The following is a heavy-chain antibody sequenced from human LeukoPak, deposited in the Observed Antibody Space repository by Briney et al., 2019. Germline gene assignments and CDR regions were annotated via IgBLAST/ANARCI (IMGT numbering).Heavy chain of an antibody. D-gene: IGHD3-3*01. CDR3: ARHSQNEPPSWSLD. V-gene: IGHV4-39*01. Sequence: PSEALSVTCSVSVGSIRSSSYYWGWIRPPPGKGLEWIGCVYYSGSIYYSPSLKRRSIISVSTYKNQFSFKLRSVTAADTAVYYCARHSQNEPPSWSLDWGQGTLVTVSS. CDR2: VYYSGSI. CDR1: VGSIRSSSYY. J-gene: IGHJ4*02.